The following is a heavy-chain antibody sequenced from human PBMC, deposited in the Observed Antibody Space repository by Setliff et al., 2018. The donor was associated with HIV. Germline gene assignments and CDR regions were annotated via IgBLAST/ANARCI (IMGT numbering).Heavy chain of an antibody. J-gene: IGHJ4*02. CDR2: INHSGST. CDR1: AGSFSGYY. D-gene: IGHD3-22*01. CDR3: AILQGYSYDSNGYYYFDY. V-gene: IGHV4-34*01. Sequence: PSETLSLTCAVYAGSFSGYYWSWIRQPSGKGLEWIGEINHSGSTNYNPSLKSRVTISVDRSENQFSLKLRSVTAADTAVYFCAILQGYSYDSNGYYYFDYWGQGTLVTVSS.